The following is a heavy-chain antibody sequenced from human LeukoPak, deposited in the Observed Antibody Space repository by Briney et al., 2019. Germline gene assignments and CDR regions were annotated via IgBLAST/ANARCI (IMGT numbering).Heavy chain of an antibody. CDR3: ARTRHGYWGY. CDR2: IKEDGSEK. V-gene: IGHV3-7*05. J-gene: IGHJ4*02. Sequence: GGSLRLSCTTSGFTFNGYWMNWVRQAPGKGLEWVANIKEDGSEKNYVDSVKGRFTISRDNAKNSLYLHMSSLRAEDTAVYYCARTRHGYWGYWGQGTLVTVSS. D-gene: IGHD5-18*01. CDR1: GFTFNGYW.